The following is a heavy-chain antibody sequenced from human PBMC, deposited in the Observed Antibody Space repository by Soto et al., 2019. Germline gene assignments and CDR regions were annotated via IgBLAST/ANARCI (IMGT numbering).Heavy chain of an antibody. J-gene: IGHJ5*02. D-gene: IGHD2-21*02. CDR1: GGSISSGGYS. V-gene: IGHV4-30-2*01. Sequence: ASETLSLTCAVSGGSISSGGYSWSWIRQPPGKGLEWIGYIYHSGSTYYNPSLKSRVTISVDRSKNQFSLKLSSVTAADTAVYYCARAIVVVTGKGSWFDPWGQGTLVTVSS. CDR3: ARAIVVVTGKGSWFDP. CDR2: IYHSGST.